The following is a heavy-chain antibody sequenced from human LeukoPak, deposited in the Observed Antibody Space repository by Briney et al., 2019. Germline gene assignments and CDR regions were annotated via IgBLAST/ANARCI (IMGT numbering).Heavy chain of an antibody. CDR2: IIPIFGTA. Sequence: SVKVSCKASGGTFSSYAISWVRQAPGQGLEWVGGIIPIFGTANYAQKFQGRVTITADESTSTAYMELSSLRSEDTAVYCCARVNAVGATPAAYDWGQGTLVTVSS. J-gene: IGHJ4*02. CDR3: ARVNAVGATPAAYD. D-gene: IGHD1-26*01. V-gene: IGHV1-69*13. CDR1: GGTFSSYA.